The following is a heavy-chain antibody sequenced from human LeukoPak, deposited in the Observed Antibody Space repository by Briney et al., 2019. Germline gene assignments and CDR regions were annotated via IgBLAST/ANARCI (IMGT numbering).Heavy chain of an antibody. V-gene: IGHV3-21*01. CDR3: ARDSSGGYDFDY. CDR2: ISSSSSYI. J-gene: IGHJ4*02. D-gene: IGHD5-12*01. CDR1: GFTFSSYS. Sequence: EAGGSLRLSSAASGFTFSSYSMNWVRQAPGKGLEWVSSISSSSSYIDYADSVKGRFTISRDNAKNSLYLQMNSLRAEDTAVYYCARDSSGGYDFDYWGQGTLVTVSS.